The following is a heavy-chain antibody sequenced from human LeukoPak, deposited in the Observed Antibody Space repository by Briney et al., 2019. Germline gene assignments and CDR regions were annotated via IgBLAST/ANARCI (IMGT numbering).Heavy chain of an antibody. V-gene: IGHV1-2*06. D-gene: IGHD6-19*01. J-gene: IGHJ4*02. CDR2: INPNSGGT. CDR1: GYTFTGYY. CDR3: ARAQWLDDCDDY. Sequence: GASVKVSCKASGYTFTGYYMHWVRQAPAQGLEWMGRINPNSGGTNYAQKFQGRVTMTRDTSISTAYMELSRLRSDDTAVYYCARAQWLDDCDDYWGQGTLVTVSS.